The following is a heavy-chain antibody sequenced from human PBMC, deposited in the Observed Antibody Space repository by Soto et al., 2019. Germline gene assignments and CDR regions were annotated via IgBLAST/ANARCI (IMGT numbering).Heavy chain of an antibody. V-gene: IGHV3-11*01. J-gene: IGHJ6*04. CDR2: IYRGGSTV. CDR3: AKRIMGTTVHAFDD. D-gene: IGHD1-26*01. CDR1: GFTFSDFH. Sequence: QVQLVESGGGLVKPGGSLRLSCAASGFTFSDFHMIWVRQAPGKGLEWISYIYRGGSTVSYADSVQGRFTISRDNAKNSLYLQLDSLRYEDSAVYYCAKRIMGTTVHAFDDWGERTTVTISA.